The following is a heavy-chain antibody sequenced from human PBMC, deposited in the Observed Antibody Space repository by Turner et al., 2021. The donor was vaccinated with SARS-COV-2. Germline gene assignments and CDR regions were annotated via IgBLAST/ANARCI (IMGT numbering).Heavy chain of an antibody. V-gene: IGHV3-21*01. CDR1: GFTFSSHI. J-gene: IGHJ6*02. CDR3: ARDHRPVVVPAAKRAGSYYYGMDV. CDR2: ISSSRRYI. D-gene: IGHD2-2*01. Sequence: EVQLVESGGGLVKPGGSLRLSCAASGFTFSSHIMNWVRQAPGKGLEWGSSISSSRRYIYYADSVKGRFTISRDNAKNSLYLQMNSLRAEDTAVYYCARDHRPVVVPAAKRAGSYYYGMDVWGQGTTVTVSS.